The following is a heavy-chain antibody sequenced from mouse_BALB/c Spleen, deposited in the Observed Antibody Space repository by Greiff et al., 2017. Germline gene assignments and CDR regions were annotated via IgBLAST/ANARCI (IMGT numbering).Heavy chain of an antibody. D-gene: IGHD1-1*01. V-gene: IGHV5-6-3*01. CDR3: ARDRAYDYGSNYAMDY. CDR2: INSNGGST. Sequence: EVQVVESGGGLVQPGGSLKLSCAASGFTFSSYGMSWVRQTPDKRLELVATINSNGGSTYYPDSVKGRFTISRDNAKNTLYLQMSSLKSEDTAMYYCARDRAYDYGSNYAMDYWGQGTSVTVSS. CDR1: GFTFSSYG. J-gene: IGHJ4*01.